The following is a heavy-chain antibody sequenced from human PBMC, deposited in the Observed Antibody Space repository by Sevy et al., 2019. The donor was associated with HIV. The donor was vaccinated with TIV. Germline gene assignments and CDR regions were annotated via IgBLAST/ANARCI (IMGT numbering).Heavy chain of an antibody. CDR1: GGIFRTYG. CDR3: ARGGGNGWYYFDY. D-gene: IGHD6-19*01. J-gene: IGHJ4*02. V-gene: IGHV1-69*13. Sequence: ASVKVSCKASGGIFRTYGISWVRQAPGQGPEWAGGIIPILGTTNYAQKFQGRVTISADEYTKTVHMELSSLRSEDTGVYYCARGGGNGWYYFDYWGQETLVTVSS. CDR2: IIPILGTT.